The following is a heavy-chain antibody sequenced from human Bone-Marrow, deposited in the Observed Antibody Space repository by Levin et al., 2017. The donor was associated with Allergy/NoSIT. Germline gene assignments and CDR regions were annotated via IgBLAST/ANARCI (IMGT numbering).Heavy chain of an antibody. CDR3: AKAQSSGWRRANFFDY. CDR2: ISGSGGTT. CDR1: GFTFGSYV. J-gene: IGHJ4*02. V-gene: IGHV3-23*01. Sequence: HPGGSLRLSCVGSGFTFGSYVISWVRQAPGKGMEWVSGISGSGGTTDYADSVKGRFTISRDNAENTVYLEMNSLRVEDTALYFCAKAQSSGWRRANFFDYWGPGTLVTVSS. D-gene: IGHD6-19*01.